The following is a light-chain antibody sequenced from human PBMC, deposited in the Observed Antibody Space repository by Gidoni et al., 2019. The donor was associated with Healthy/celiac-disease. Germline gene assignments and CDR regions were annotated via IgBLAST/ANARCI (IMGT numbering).Light chain of an antibody. V-gene: IGKV3-11*01. CDR2: DAS. CDR1: QSVSSY. Sequence: EIVFTQSPATLSLSPGARATLSCRARQSVSSYLAWFQQKPGQPPRLLIYDASNRATGIPPRFSGSGSGTDFTLTISSREPEDFAVYYCQQRSNWPPGRTFGQGTKVEIK. J-gene: IGKJ1*01. CDR3: QQRSNWPPGRT.